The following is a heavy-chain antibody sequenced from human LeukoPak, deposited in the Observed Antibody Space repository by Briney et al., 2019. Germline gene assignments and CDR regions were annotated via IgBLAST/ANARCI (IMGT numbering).Heavy chain of an antibody. CDR2: IAHDGTR. CDR1: GGSIDSTNY. D-gene: IGHD3-3*01. V-gene: IGHV4-4*02. Sequence: SGTLSLTCGVSGGSIDSTNYWSWVRQAPGKGLEWIGEIAHDGTRNYNPSLRSRVAMSFDRANNYFSLSLTAVTAADTALYYCTGDNRPFCPFAFWGQGVMVTVSS. CDR3: TGDNRPFCPFAF. J-gene: IGHJ4*02.